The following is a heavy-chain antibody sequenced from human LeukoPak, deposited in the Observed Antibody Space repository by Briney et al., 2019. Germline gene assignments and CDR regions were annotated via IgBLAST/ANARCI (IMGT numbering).Heavy chain of an antibody. V-gene: IGHV3-23*01. Sequence: GGPLRLSCAASGFTFSSYAMSWVRQAPGKGLEWVSAISGSGGSSYYADSVKGRFTIPRDNSKNTLYLQMNSLRAEDTAVYYCAKDRRRFKAFTMIVVVNDAFDIWGQGTMVTVSS. CDR1: GFTFSSYA. CDR3: AKDRRRFKAFTMIVVVNDAFDI. D-gene: IGHD3-22*01. J-gene: IGHJ3*02. CDR2: ISGSGGSS.